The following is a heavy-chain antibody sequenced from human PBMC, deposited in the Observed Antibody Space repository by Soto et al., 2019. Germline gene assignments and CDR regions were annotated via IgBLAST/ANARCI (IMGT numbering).Heavy chain of an antibody. Sequence: LSETLSLTCAVYGGSFSGYYWSWIRQPPGKGLEWIGEINHSGSTNYNPSLKSRVTISVDTSKNQFSLKLSSVTAADTAVYYCNLAAAGPRLDAFDIWGQGTMVTVSS. J-gene: IGHJ3*02. CDR1: GGSFSGYY. V-gene: IGHV4-34*01. CDR3: NLAAAGPRLDAFDI. D-gene: IGHD6-13*01. CDR2: INHSGST.